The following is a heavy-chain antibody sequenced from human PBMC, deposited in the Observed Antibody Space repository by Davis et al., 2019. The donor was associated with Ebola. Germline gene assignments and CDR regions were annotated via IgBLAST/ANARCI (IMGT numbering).Heavy chain of an antibody. J-gene: IGHJ4*02. Sequence: MPSETLSLTCAVYGGSFSGYYWSWIRQPPGKGLEWIGEINHSGSTNYNPSLKSRVTISVDTSKNQFSLKLSSVTATDTAVYYCARLLRTGTPYLYFDYWGQGTLVTVSS. CDR3: ARLLRTGTPYLYFDY. CDR1: GGSFSGYY. D-gene: IGHD3/OR15-3a*01. CDR2: INHSGST. V-gene: IGHV4-34*01.